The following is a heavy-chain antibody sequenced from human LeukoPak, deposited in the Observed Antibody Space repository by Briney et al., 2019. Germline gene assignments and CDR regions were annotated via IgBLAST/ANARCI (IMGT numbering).Heavy chain of an antibody. CDR2: ISAYNGNT. CDR3: ARDRIGYCSGGSCGQGY. CDR1: GYTFTSYG. J-gene: IGHJ4*02. D-gene: IGHD2-15*01. V-gene: IGHV1-18*01. Sequence: ASVKVSCKASGYTFTSYGISWVRQAPGQGLEWMGWISAYNGNTNYAQKLQGRVTMTTDTSTSTAYMELRSLRADDTAVYYCARDRIGYCSGGSCGQGYWGQGTLVTVTS.